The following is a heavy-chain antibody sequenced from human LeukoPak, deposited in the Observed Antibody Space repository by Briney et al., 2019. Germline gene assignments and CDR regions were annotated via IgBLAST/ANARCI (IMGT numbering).Heavy chain of an antibody. Sequence: PSETLSLTCSVFGYSISNDYYWGWIRQAPGKGLEWIGNLYHSGSTYYNPSLKSRVSISVDTSKNQFSLNLSSVTAADTAVYYCATEIQNIAGRVYWGQGTLVTVSS. D-gene: IGHD6-6*01. CDR2: LYHSGST. V-gene: IGHV4-38-2*02. CDR3: ATEIQNIAGRVY. J-gene: IGHJ4*02. CDR1: GYSISNDYY.